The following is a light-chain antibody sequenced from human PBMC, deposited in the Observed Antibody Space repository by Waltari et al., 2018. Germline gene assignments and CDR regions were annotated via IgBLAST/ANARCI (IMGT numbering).Light chain of an antibody. CDR1: SSNIGAGSD. Sequence: QSVLTQPPSVSGAPGPRVTISCTGSSSNIGAGSDVHWYQQFSGTAPKLLIFDNDNRPSGVPDRFSGSRSGTSAYLAITGLQTDDEADYFCQSYDSGQWVFGGGTKVTVL. J-gene: IGLJ3*02. V-gene: IGLV1-40*01. CDR2: DND. CDR3: QSYDSGQWV.